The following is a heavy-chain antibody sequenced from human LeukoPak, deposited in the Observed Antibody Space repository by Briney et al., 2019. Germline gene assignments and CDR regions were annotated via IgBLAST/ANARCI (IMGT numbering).Heavy chain of an antibody. J-gene: IGHJ6*02. CDR2: IYYSGST. CDR1: GGSLSSSSYY. Sequence: SETLSLTCTVSGGSLSSSSYYWGWIRQPPGKGLEGIGSIYYSGSTYYHPSLKSRVTLSVDTSKNQFSLTLSSVTAADTAVYYCARLRCSSTSCYFYYYYYGMDVWGQGPTVPVSS. V-gene: IGHV4-39*01. CDR3: ARLRCSSTSCYFYYYYYGMDV. D-gene: IGHD2-2*01.